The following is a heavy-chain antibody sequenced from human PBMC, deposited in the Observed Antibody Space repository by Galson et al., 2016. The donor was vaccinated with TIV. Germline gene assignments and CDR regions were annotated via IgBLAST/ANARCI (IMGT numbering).Heavy chain of an antibody. CDR3: ARGPGYCTGGVCYSNWYFDL. CDR2: INSDGTNT. CDR1: GFSFRRYW. J-gene: IGHJ2*01. V-gene: IGHV3-74*01. D-gene: IGHD2-8*02. Sequence: SLRLSCAASGFSFRRYWMHWVRQAPGKGLVWVSHINSDGTNTNFADSMKGRFDISRDNAKNTLDLQMNGLTADDTAVYYCARGPGYCTGGVCYSNWYFDLWGRGTLVTVSS.